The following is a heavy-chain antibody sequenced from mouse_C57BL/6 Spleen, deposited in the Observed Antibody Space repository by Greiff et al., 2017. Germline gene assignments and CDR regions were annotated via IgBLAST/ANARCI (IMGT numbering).Heavy chain of an antibody. J-gene: IGHJ1*03. V-gene: IGHV1-52*01. D-gene: IGHD2-4*01. CDR3: ARSRDYGDWYFDV. CDR1: GYTFTSYW. Sequence: VQLQQPGAELVRPGSSVKLSCKASGYTFTSYWMHWVKQRPIQGLEWIGNIDPSDSETHYNQKFKDKATLTVDKSSSTAYMQLSSLTSEDSAVYYCARSRDYGDWYFDVWGTGTTVTVSS. CDR2: IDPSDSET.